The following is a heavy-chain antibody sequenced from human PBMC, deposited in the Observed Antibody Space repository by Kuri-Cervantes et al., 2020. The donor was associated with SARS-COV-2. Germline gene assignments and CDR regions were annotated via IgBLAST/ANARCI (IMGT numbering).Heavy chain of an antibody. V-gene: IGHV1-2*02. D-gene: IGHD6-13*01. J-gene: IGHJ3*02. CDR3: ARGWQQQLVGDAFDI. Sequence: ASVKVSCKASGYTFTGYYIHWVRQAPGQGLEWMGWINPNFGGTNYAQEFQGRVTITRNTSISTAYMELSSLRSEDTAVYYCARGWQQQLVGDAFDIWGQGTMVTVSS. CDR2: INPNFGGT. CDR1: GYTFTGYY.